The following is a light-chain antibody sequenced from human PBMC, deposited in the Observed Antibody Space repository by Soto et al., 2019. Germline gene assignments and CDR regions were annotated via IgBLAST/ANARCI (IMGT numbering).Light chain of an antibody. CDR2: DVS. J-gene: IGKJ2*01. CDR1: QSVSSK. CDR3: QQYNNWPHT. Sequence: EIVMTQSPATLSVSPGERATLSCRASQSVSSKLAWFQQKPGQAPSLVIYDVSTRATGVPVRFSGSGSGTEFTLTIDSLQSEDFAVYYCQQYNNWPHTFGQGTKLEIK. V-gene: IGKV3-15*01.